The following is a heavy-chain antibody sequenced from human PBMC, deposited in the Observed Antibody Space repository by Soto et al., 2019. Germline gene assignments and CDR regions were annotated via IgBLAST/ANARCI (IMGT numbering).Heavy chain of an antibody. V-gene: IGHV1-69*13. CDR1: GGTFSIYS. J-gene: IGHJ5*02. D-gene: IGHD3-3*01. CDR3: AREVSRGHSLLRFLNWFDP. CDR2: IIPIFGTA. Sequence: SVKVSCKASGGTFSIYSISWVRQAPGQGLEWMGGIIPIFGTANYAQKFQGRVTITADESTSTAYMELSSLRSEDTAVYYCAREVSRGHSLLRFLNWFDPWGQGTLVTVSS.